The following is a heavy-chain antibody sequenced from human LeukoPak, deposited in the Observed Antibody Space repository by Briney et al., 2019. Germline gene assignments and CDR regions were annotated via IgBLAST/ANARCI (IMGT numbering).Heavy chain of an antibody. CDR1: GLTFSTFSRSW. CDR3: ARLHDYAELRVSFDP. Sequence: GGSLRLSCAASGLTFSTFSRSWMSWVRQAPGKGLEWVANIKEDGIQKYYVESVKGRFTISRDNARNSLYLQMNSLRAEDTAVYRCARLHDYAELRVSFDPWGQGPLVTVSS. D-gene: IGHD4-17*01. J-gene: IGHJ5*02. CDR2: IKEDGIQK. V-gene: IGHV3-7*01.